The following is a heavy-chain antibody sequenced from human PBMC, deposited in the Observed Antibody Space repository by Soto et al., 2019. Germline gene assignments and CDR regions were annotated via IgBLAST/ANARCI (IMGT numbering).Heavy chain of an antibody. CDR1: GGSISTSRSY. J-gene: IGHJ5*02. D-gene: IGHD2-21*01. V-gene: IGHV4-39*01. CDR3: ARQPTTGDTDLWFDP. CDR2: IFSSGST. Sequence: QLQLLESGPGLVKASETLSLTCNVSGGSISTSRSYWAWIRQPPGKGLEWLANIFSSGSTYYNPSLASRVTVSVDTSKNEFSLKLRSVTAADTAVYYCARQPTTGDTDLWFDPWGQGTLVTVSS.